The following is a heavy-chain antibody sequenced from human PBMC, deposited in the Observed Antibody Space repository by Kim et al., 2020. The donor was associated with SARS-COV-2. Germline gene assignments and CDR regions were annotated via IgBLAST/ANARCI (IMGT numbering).Heavy chain of an antibody. CDR1: GFSFSNFW. Sequence: GGSLRLSCAASGFSFSNFWMTWVRQTPGKGLEWVANIRQNGNGEYYVDSVKGRFAISRNNPESSLYLQMNSLRAEDTAIYYCGRGRVGVTSIDFWGQGPL. CDR3: GRGRVGVTSIDF. J-gene: IGHJ4*02. CDR2: IRQNGNGE. V-gene: IGHV3-7*01. D-gene: IGHD1-26*01.